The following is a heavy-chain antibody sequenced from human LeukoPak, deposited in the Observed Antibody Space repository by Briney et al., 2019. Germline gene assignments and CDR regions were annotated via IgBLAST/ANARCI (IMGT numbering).Heavy chain of an antibody. CDR1: GGSISSGNYY. Sequence: SETLSLTCTVSGGSISSGNYYWSWIRQPAGKGLEWIGHIYTSGSTNYNPSLNSRVTMSVDTSNIQFSLNLSYMSAADTAVYYCARDSLYNFWSGYYRTSYSFDSWGGGNLVTVSS. J-gene: IGHJ4*02. V-gene: IGHV4-61*09. CDR2: IYTSGST. CDR3: ARDSLYNFWSGYYRTSYSFDS. D-gene: IGHD3-3*01.